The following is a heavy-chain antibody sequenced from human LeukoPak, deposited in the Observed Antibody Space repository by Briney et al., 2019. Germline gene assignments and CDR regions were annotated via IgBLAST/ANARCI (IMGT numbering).Heavy chain of an antibody. V-gene: IGHV4-39*07. CDR3: ARDSILTGYVDY. D-gene: IGHD3-9*01. Sequence: PSETLSLTCTVSGGSISSSSYYWGWIRQPPGKGLEWIGSIYYSGSTYYNPSLKSRVTISVDTSKNQFSLELSSVTAADTAVYYCARDSILTGYVDYWGQGTLVTVSS. CDR2: IYYSGST. CDR1: GGSISSSSYY. J-gene: IGHJ4*02.